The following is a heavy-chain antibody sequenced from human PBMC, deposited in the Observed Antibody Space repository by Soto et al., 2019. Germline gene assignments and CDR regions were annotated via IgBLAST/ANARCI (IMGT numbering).Heavy chain of an antibody. Sequence: EVQLVESGGGLVKPGGSLRRSCAASGFTFGSYSMNWVRQAPGKGLEWVSSIGSSSSYIYYADSLKGRFAISRDNAKNSLYLQMNSLRAEDTSVYYCARDTVPLRLYYCYCMDVWGQGTTVTV. CDR1: GFTFGSYS. J-gene: IGHJ6*01. CDR2: IGSSSSYI. CDR3: ARDTVPLRLYYCYCMDV. D-gene: IGHD4-17*01. V-gene: IGHV3-21*01.